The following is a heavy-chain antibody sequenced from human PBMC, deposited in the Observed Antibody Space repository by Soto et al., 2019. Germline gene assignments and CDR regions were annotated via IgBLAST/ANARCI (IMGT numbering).Heavy chain of an antibody. CDR3: SRGAAAAGTDWFDA. CDR2: VNTPGGNT. D-gene: IGHD6-13*01. Sequence: QLLESGGGLVQPGGSLRLSCVASGFTFTSYAMSWVRQAQGKGLEWVSGVNTPGGNTYYAYSVKGRFTISRDNSKNVGYLPMNSLRAEDTAVYYCSRGAAAAGTDWFDAWGQGTPVTVSS. V-gene: IGHV3-23*01. CDR1: GFTFTSYA. J-gene: IGHJ5*02.